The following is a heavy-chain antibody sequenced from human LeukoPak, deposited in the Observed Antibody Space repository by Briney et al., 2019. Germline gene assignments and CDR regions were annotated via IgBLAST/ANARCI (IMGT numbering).Heavy chain of an antibody. Sequence: GASVKVSCKASGYTFTSYGISWVRQAPGQGLEWMGWISAYNGNTNYAQKLQGRVTMTTDTSTSTAYMELRSLRSDDTAVYYCARDPSPIVGATEPYFDYWGQGTLVTVSS. D-gene: IGHD1-26*01. V-gene: IGHV1-18*01. CDR2: ISAYNGNT. CDR3: ARDPSPIVGATEPYFDY. CDR1: GYTFTSYG. J-gene: IGHJ4*02.